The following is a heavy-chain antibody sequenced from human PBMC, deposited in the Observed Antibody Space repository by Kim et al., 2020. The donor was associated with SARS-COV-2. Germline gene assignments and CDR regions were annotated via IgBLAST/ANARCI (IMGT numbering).Heavy chain of an antibody. V-gene: IGHV3-11*05. CDR3: VRVAVGASSWYYFDS. J-gene: IGHJ4*02. D-gene: IGHD6-13*01. Sequence: ESLKGRFTSSRANAGNSLYLEMNSLGPEDTAVYYCVRVAVGASSWYYFDSWGQGTLVTVSS.